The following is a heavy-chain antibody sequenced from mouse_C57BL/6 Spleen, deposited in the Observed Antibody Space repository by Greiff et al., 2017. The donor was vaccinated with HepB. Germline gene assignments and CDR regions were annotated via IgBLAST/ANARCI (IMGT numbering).Heavy chain of an antibody. CDR2: INPSTGGT. V-gene: IGHV1-42*01. J-gene: IGHJ3*01. Sequence: EVQLQQSGPELVKPGASVKISCKASGYSFTGYYMHWVKQSPEQGLEWIGEINPSTGGTTYNQKFKAKATLTVDKSSSTAYMQLKSLTSEDSAVYYCAPRGTRGCAYWGQGTLVTVDA. CDR3: APRGTRGCAY. D-gene: IGHD3-3*01. CDR1: GYSFTGYY.